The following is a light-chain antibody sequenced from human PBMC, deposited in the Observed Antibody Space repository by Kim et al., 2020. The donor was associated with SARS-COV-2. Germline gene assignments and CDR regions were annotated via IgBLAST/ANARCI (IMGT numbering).Light chain of an antibody. V-gene: IGLV2-11*03. CDR2: DVT. CDR1: GNDVGGYNY. CDR3: CSFSGTNTGV. Sequence: GQSVNISCTGTGNDVGGYNYVSWYQQHPDKVPKLIMFDVTERPSGVPDRFSGSKSGNTASLTISGLQAEDEADYYCCSFSGTNTGVFGTGTKVTVL. J-gene: IGLJ1*01.